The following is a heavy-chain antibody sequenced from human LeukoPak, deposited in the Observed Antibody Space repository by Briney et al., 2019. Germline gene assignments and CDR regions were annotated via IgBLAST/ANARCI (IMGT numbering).Heavy chain of an antibody. J-gene: IGHJ5*02. CDR2: INSDGSRT. Sequence: GGSLRLSCEASGFTFSRYWMHWVRQAPGKGLVWVSRINSDGSRTTYADSVRGRFTISRDNAKNTLYLQMNSLGAEDTAVYYCAKDFRWLRIGGDWFDPWGQGTLVTVSS. CDR3: AKDFRWLRIGGDWFDP. CDR1: GFTFSRYW. V-gene: IGHV3-74*01. D-gene: IGHD1-26*01.